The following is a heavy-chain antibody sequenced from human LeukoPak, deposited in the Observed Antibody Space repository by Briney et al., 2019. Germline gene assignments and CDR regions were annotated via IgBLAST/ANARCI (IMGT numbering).Heavy chain of an antibody. V-gene: IGHV1-46*01. CDR2: SNPRGGST. CDR3: ARSPAYCSGSTCYGHNWFDP. Sequence: ASVKVSCKASGDTFTNHYIHWVRQAPGQGLEWMGISNPRGGSTSHAQKFQGRVTMTTDTSTSTVYMEVSSLRSEDTAVYYCARSPAYCSGSTCYGHNWFDPWGQGTLVTVSS. CDR1: GDTFTNHY. J-gene: IGHJ5*02. D-gene: IGHD2-15*01.